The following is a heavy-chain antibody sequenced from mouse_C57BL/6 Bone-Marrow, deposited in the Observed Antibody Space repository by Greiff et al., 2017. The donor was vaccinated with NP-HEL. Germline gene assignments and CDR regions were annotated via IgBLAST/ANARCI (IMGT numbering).Heavy chain of an antibody. CDR1: GYTFTSYW. J-gene: IGHJ4*01. D-gene: IGHD2-2*01. Sequence: QVQLQQPGAELVKPGASVKMSCKASGYTFTSYWITWVKQRPGQGLEWIGDIYPGSGSTKYNEKFKSKATLTVDTSSSTAYMQLSSLTSEDSAVYYCARMVTTDAMDYWGQGTSVTVSS. CDR3: ARMVTTDAMDY. V-gene: IGHV1-55*01. CDR2: IYPGSGST.